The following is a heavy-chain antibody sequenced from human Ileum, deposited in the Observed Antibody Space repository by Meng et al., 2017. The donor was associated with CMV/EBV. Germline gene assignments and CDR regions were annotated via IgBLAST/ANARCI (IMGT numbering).Heavy chain of an antibody. V-gene: IGHV1-2*02. Sequence: HVQLVPSRIVVKKPCASVKSSCKTSGYAFTAKHFHWGRQAPGQGLEWMGWIYPPNGGTYFAQKFQGRVTMTSDTSITTAYMELISLTSDDTAIYYCVKEDWYFDFWGQGTLVTVSS. CDR1: GYAFTAKH. J-gene: IGHJ4*02. D-gene: IGHD3-9*01. CDR2: IYPPNGGT. CDR3: VKEDWYFDF.